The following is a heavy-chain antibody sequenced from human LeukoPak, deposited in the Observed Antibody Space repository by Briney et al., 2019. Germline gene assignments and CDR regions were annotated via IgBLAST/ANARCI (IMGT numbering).Heavy chain of an antibody. J-gene: IGHJ4*02. CDR3: ARGYYDYVWGSYRHGGDY. CDR1: GGSVSSGSDY. Sequence: SDTLSLTCTVSGGSVSSGSDYWSWIRQPPGKGLEWIGYIYYSGSTNYNPSLKSRVTISLDTSKNQFSLKLSSVTAADTAVYYCARGYYDYVWGSYRHGGDYWGQGTLVTVSS. D-gene: IGHD3-16*02. CDR2: IYYSGST. V-gene: IGHV4-61*01.